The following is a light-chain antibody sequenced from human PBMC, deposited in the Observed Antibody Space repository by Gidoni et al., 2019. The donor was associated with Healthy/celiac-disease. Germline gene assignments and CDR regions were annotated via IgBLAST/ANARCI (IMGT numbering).Light chain of an antibody. CDR1: PCVSSSY. CDR2: GAS. J-gene: IGKJ1*01. V-gene: IGKV3-20*01. CDR3: QQYGSSSWT. Sequence: VLTHSPGTLSLSPGETATLSCRASPCVSSSYLTWYQQKPGQAPRLLLYGASSRATGIPDRFSGSGSGTDFTLTISRLEPEDFAVYYCQQYGSSSWTFGQGTKVEIK.